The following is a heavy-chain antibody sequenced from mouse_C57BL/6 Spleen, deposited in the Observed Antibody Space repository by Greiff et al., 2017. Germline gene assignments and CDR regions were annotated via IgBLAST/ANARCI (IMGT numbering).Heavy chain of an antibody. CDR3: ARMGAYDY. V-gene: IGHV5-17*01. J-gene: IGHJ2*01. CDR2: ISSGSSTI. Sequence: EVQVVESGGGFVKPGGSLKLSCAASGFTFSDYGMHWVRQAPEQGLEWVAYISSGSSTIYYAAKVKGRFTMSRDKAKNTRFLQMSSLRSEDTAMYYCARMGAYDYWGQGTTLTVSS. CDR1: GFTFSDYG.